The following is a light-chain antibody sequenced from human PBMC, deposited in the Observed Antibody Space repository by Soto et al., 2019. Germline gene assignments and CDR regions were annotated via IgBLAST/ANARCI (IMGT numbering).Light chain of an antibody. CDR1: QSISRW. Sequence: DMRMTQCPSTLSASVGDRVTITCRASQSISRWLAWYQQKPGKAPKLLIYDASTLESGVPSRFSGSGSGTEFTLAISSLQPDDFATYYCQQYDHYRAFGQGTKVDIK. J-gene: IGKJ1*01. V-gene: IGKV1-5*01. CDR2: DAS. CDR3: QQYDHYRA.